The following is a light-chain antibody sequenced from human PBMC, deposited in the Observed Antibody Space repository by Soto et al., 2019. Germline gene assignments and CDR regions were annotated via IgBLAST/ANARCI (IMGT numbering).Light chain of an antibody. V-gene: IGKV3-15*01. CDR3: QQYNGWPWT. CDR2: GAS. J-gene: IGKJ1*01. CDR1: QTVSSN. Sequence: EVLLTLSPAALSVSPEETATLFCRASQTVSSNLAWYQQKPGQAPSLLIHGASTRATDIPARFSGSGSGTEFTLTITGLQSEDFAVYYCQQYNGWPWTFGLGTKVDIK.